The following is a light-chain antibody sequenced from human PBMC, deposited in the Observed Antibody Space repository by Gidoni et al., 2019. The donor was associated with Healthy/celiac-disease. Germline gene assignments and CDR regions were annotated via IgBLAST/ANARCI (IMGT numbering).Light chain of an antibody. Sequence: SELTQDPAVSVALGQTVRITCQGDSLRSYYASWYQQKPGQAPVLVIYGKNNRPSGIPDRFSGSSSGNTASLTITGAQAEDEADYYCNSRDSSGNHPWVFGGGTKLTVL. V-gene: IGLV3-19*01. J-gene: IGLJ3*02. CDR2: GKN. CDR3: NSRDSSGNHPWV. CDR1: SLRSYY.